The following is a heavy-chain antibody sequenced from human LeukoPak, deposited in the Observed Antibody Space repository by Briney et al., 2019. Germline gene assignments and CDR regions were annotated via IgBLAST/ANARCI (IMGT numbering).Heavy chain of an antibody. CDR1: GGSISSYY. CDR3: ARAKSYSSGWYDY. D-gene: IGHD6-19*01. CDR2: IYYSGST. V-gene: IGHV4-59*08. Sequence: SETLSLTCTVSGGSISSYYWSWIRQPPGKGLEWIGYIYYSGSTNYNPPLKSRVTISVDTSKNQFSLKLSSVTAADTAVYYCARAKSYSSGWYDYWGPGTLVTVSS. J-gene: IGHJ4*02.